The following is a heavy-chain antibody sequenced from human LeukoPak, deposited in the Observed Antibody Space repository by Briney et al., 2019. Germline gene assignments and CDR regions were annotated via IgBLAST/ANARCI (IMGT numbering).Heavy chain of an antibody. D-gene: IGHD1-1*01. CDR2: IYTSGST. Sequence: PSETLSLTCTISGGSISDYYWSWIRQPASKGLEWIGRIYTSGSTNYNPSLKSRVTMSVDTSKNQFSLKLSSVTAADTAVYYCARDRGTWNDDGFDYWGQGTLVTVSS. V-gene: IGHV4-4*07. J-gene: IGHJ4*02. CDR3: ARDRGTWNDDGFDY. CDR1: GGSISDYY.